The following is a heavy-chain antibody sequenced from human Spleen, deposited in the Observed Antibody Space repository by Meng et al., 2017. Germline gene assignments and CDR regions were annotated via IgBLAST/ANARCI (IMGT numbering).Heavy chain of an antibody. CDR3: ARQKDGGLAF. J-gene: IGHJ4*02. V-gene: IGHV6-1*01. CDR2: TYYRSKWYN. CDR1: GASGSSNSAA. D-gene: IGHD2-15*01. Sequence: VHLQHSGPGLANPSHPPPLTWAIPGASGSSNSAAWNWIRQSPSRGLEWLGRTYYRSKWYNDYAGSVKSRITVNPDTSKNQFSLLLNSVTPEDTAVYYCARQKDGGLAFWGQGTLVTVSS.